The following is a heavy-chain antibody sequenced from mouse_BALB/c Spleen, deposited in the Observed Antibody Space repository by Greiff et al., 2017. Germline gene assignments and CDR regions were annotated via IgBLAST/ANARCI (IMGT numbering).Heavy chain of an antibody. V-gene: IGHV1-7*01. J-gene: IGHJ2*01. Sequence: QVQLQQSGAELAKPGASVKMSCKASGYTFTSYWMHWVKQRPGQGLEWIGYINPSTGYTEYNQKFKDKATLTADKSSSTAYMQLSSLTSEDSAVYYCARNRIITAVVAGDYFDYWGQGTTLTGSS. CDR2: INPSTGYT. CDR3: ARNRIITAVVAGDYFDY. D-gene: IGHD1-1*01. CDR1: GYTFTSYW.